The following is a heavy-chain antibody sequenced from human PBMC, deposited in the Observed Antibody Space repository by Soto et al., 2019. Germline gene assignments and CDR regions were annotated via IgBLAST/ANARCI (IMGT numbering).Heavy chain of an antibody. CDR1: GYVFSRHG. V-gene: IGHV3-33*02. CDR3: ARDISHREYEH. CDR2: IWYDGTKE. Sequence: QEQLVEFGGGVVQPGGSLRLSCTASGYVFSRHGMVWARQAPGKGLEWVAHIWYDGTKESYADSARGRFTISRDNFANPLYLQMNDVRSEDTAVYYCARDISHREYEHWGQGTLVTVFS. J-gene: IGHJ1*01. D-gene: IGHD2-2*01.